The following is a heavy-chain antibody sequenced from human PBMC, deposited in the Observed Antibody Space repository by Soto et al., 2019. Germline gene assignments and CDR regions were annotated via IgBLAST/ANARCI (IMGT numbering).Heavy chain of an antibody. CDR3: ANLIAARPSYWYFDL. V-gene: IGHV3-23*01. CDR2: ISGSGGST. Sequence: EVQLLESGGGLVQPGGSLRLSCAASGFTFSSYAMSWVRQAPGKGLEWVSAISGSGGSTYYADSVKGRFTISRDNSKNTLYLQMNSLSAEDTAVYYCANLIAARPSYWYFDLWGRGTLVTVSS. CDR1: GFTFSSYA. D-gene: IGHD6-6*01. J-gene: IGHJ2*01.